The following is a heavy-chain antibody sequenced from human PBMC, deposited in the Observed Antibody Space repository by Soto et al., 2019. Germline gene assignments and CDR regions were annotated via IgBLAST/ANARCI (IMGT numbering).Heavy chain of an antibody. J-gene: IGHJ4*02. D-gene: IGHD6-6*01. Sequence: SETLSLTCTVSGGSVNSDNYYWSWVRQPTGMGLEWIGYIFYTGRTSYNPSLKSRVTISLDTSRNQFSLKLSSVTAADTAMLYCAREYSNSPEAFDSWGQGTLVTVSS. CDR3: AREYSNSPEAFDS. CDR1: GGSVNSDNYY. V-gene: IGHV4-61*01. CDR2: IFYTGRT.